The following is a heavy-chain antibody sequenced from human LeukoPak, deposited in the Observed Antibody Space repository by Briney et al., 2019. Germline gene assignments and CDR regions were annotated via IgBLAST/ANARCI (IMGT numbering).Heavy chain of an antibody. V-gene: IGHV3-48*03. CDR1: GFSFSSYA. Sequence: GGSLRLSCAASGFSFSSYAMNWVRQAPRKGLEWVSYISSSGSTMYYADSVKGRITTSRDNAKNSLYLQMNSLRAEDTAVYYCARDRSGYDFGYWGQGTLVTVSS. CDR3: ARDRSGYDFGY. D-gene: IGHD5-12*01. J-gene: IGHJ4*02. CDR2: ISSSGSTM.